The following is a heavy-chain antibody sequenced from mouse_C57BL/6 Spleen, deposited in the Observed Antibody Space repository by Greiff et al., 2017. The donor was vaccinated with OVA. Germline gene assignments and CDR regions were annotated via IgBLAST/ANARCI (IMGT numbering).Heavy chain of an antibody. D-gene: IGHD2-1*01. CDR1: GYTFTDYE. V-gene: IGHV1-15*01. J-gene: IGHJ4*01. CDR2: IDPETGGT. Sequence: LVRPGASVTLSCKASGYTFTDYEMHWVKQTPVHGLEWIGAIDPETGGTAYNQKFKGKAILTADKSSSTAYMELRSLTSEDSAVYYCTLLLYYGKPLYAMDYWGQGTSVTVSS. CDR3: TLLLYYGKPLYAMDY.